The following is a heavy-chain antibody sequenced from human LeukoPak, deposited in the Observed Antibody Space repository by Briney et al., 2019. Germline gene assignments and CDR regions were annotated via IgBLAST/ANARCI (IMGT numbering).Heavy chain of an antibody. CDR1: GFTFSNYA. Sequence: GGSLRLSCAASGFTFSNYAMHWVRQAPGKGLEWVAVISFDGSNKYYADSVKGRFTISGDNSKNTLFLQMNSLRVEDTAVYYCAKGFAASGWLWFFDYWGQGTLVTVSS. CDR3: AKGFAASGWLWFFDY. V-gene: IGHV3-30*04. CDR2: ISFDGSNK. J-gene: IGHJ4*02. D-gene: IGHD6-19*01.